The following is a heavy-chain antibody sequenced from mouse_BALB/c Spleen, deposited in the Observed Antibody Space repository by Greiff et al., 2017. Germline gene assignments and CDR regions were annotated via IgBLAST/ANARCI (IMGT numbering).Heavy chain of an antibody. J-gene: IGHJ4*01. CDR1: GFTFSSYA. V-gene: IGHV5-9-4*01. D-gene: IGHD3-2*02. CDR2: ISSGGSYT. Sequence: EVKLVESGGGLVKPGGSLKLSCAASGFTFSSYAMSWVRQSPEKRLEWVAEISSGGSYTYYPDTVTGRFTISRDNAKNTLYLEMSSLRSEDTAMYYCARDQGYDAMDYGGQGTSVTVSS. CDR3: ARDQGYDAMDY.